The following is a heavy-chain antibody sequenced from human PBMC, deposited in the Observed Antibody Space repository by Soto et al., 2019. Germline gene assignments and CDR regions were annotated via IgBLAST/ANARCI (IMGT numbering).Heavy chain of an antibody. CDR2: INPSGGST. CDR1: GYTFTSYY. J-gene: IGHJ3*02. CDR3: ARDLSGYGDYPRAFDI. Sequence: ASVKVSCKASGYTFTSYYMHWVRQAPGQGLEWMGIINPSGGSTSYAQKFQGRVTMTRDTSTSTVYMELSSLRSEDTAVYYCARDLSGYGDYPRAFDIWGQGTMVTVSS. V-gene: IGHV1-46*01. D-gene: IGHD4-17*01.